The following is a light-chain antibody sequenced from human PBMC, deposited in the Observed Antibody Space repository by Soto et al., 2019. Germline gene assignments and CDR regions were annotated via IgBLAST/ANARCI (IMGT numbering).Light chain of an antibody. CDR2: EVR. J-gene: IGLJ1*01. CDR3: SSYSSTTIV. Sequence: QSLQGHPASVSGSPGHSITISCIGTSSDVGGHDYVSWYQQHPGKAPKLIIYEVRNRPSGVSNRFSGSKSGNTASLTISGLQAEDEADYYCSSYSSTTIVFGTGTKVTVL. CDR1: SSDVGGHDY. V-gene: IGLV2-14*01.